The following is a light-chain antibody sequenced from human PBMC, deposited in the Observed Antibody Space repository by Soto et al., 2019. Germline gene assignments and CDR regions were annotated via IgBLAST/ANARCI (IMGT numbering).Light chain of an antibody. CDR1: SSNIEGNT. V-gene: IGLV1-44*01. Sequence: QSVLTQPPSLSGTPGQSVTISCSGSSSNIEGNTVHWYQHLPGTAPKLLTYIDHNRPSGIPDRFSGSKSGTSASLAISGLQSEDEADYYCATWDDDLNAAVFGGGTQLNVL. J-gene: IGLJ7*01. CDR3: ATWDDDLNAAV. CDR2: IDH.